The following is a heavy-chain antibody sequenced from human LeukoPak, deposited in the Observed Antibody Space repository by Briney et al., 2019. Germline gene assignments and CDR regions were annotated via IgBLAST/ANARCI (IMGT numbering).Heavy chain of an antibody. CDR3: ASHNRRDCSPISCYRFGN. J-gene: IGHJ4*02. D-gene: IGHD2-2*01. Sequence: ASVKLSCKTSGFTFSDYGISWVRQAPGQGLEWMGWISGYNGNTHYAQKLQDRVTMTTDTSTSTAYMELRSLRSDDTAVYYCASHNRRDCSPISCYRFGNWGQGTLVAVSP. CDR1: GFTFSDYG. CDR2: ISGYNGNT. V-gene: IGHV1-18*01.